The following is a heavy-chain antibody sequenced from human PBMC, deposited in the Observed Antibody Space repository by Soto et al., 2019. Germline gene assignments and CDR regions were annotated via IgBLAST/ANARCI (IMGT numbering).Heavy chain of an antibody. D-gene: IGHD2-21*02. CDR2: ISGSGGST. J-gene: IGHJ2*01. CDR3: AKDMSIVVVTAPPDWYFDL. Sequence: GGSLRLSCAASGFTFSSYAMSWVRQAPGKGLEWVSAISGSGGSTYYADSVKGRVTISKDNSMNTRYLQMNRLRAEDTAVYYCAKDMSIVVVTAPPDWYFDLWGRGTLVTVSS. CDR1: GFTFSSYA. V-gene: IGHV3-23*01.